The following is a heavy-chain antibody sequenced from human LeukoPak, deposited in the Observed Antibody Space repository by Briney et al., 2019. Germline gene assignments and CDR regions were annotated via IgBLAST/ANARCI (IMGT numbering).Heavy chain of an antibody. J-gene: IGHJ4*02. CDR1: GFTFDDYA. V-gene: IGHV3-9*03. CDR3: VKEYTSSSDYFDY. D-gene: IGHD6-6*01. Sequence: PGRSLRLSCAASGFTFDDYAMHWVRQAPGKGLEWVSRISWNSGSIDYADSVKGRFTISRDNAKNSLYLQMNSLRAEDMALYYCVKEYTSSSDYFDYWGQGTLVTVSS. CDR2: ISWNSGSI.